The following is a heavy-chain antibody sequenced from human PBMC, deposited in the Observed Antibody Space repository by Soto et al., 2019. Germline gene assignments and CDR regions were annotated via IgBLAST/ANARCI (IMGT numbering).Heavy chain of an antibody. CDR3: ASPQNRYCSGGSCSWHAH. CDR2: ISVSGGST. Sequence: GGSLRLSCAASGFTFSSYSMSLVRQAPGKGLECVSAISVSGGSTYYADSVKGRFTISRDNSKNTLYLQMNSLRAEDTAVYYCASPQNRYCSGGSCSWHAHWGQGTLVTVSS. V-gene: IGHV3-23*01. CDR1: GFTFSSYS. D-gene: IGHD2-15*01. J-gene: IGHJ4*02.